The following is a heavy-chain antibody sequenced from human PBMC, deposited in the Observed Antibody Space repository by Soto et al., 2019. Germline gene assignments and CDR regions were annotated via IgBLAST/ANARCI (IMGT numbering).Heavy chain of an antibody. D-gene: IGHD3-9*01. CDR1: GFTFSSYS. J-gene: IGHJ4*02. V-gene: IGHV3-21*01. CDR2: ISSSSSYK. Sequence: GVSLRLSCAASGFTFSSYSMNWVRQAPGKGLEWVSFISSSSSYKYDADSVKGRFTVSRDNAKNSLYLQMNSLRAEDTAVYYCARDRADYDILTGYYQSHPYYFDYWGQGT. CDR3: ARDRADYDILTGYYQSHPYYFDY.